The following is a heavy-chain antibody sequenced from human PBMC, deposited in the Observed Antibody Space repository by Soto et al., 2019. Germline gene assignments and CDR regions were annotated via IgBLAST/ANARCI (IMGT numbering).Heavy chain of an antibody. Sequence: QVQLQESGPGLVKPSQTLSLTCTVSGGSISSGGYYWSGIRQHPGKGLEWIGYIYYSGSTYYKPSLKSRVTISVDTSKNQLSLKLSSVTAADTAVYYCARVCGGDCRHGMDVWGQGTTVTVSS. V-gene: IGHV4-31*03. J-gene: IGHJ6*02. CDR3: ARVCGGDCRHGMDV. CDR2: IYYSGST. D-gene: IGHD2-21*02. CDR1: GGSISSGGYY.